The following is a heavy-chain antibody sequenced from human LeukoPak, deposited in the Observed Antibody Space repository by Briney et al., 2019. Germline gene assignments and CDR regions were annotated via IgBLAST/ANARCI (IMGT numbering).Heavy chain of an antibody. CDR1: GFTFSSYW. Sequence: GGSLRLPCAASGFTFSSYWMSWVRQAPGKGLEWVANIKQDGSEKYYVDSVKGRFTISRDNAKNSLYLQMNSLRAEDTAVYYCARDQWEDIVVGGFDYWGQGTLVTVSS. D-gene: IGHD2-15*01. CDR3: ARDQWEDIVVGGFDY. V-gene: IGHV3-7*01. CDR2: IKQDGSEK. J-gene: IGHJ4*02.